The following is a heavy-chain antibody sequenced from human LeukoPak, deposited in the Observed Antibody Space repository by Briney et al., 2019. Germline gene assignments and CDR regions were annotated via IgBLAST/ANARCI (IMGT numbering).Heavy chain of an antibody. J-gene: IGHJ4*02. CDR3: SRRFDC. V-gene: IGHV3-48*03. CDR2: IDGSGDTI. CDR1: GFTFSSYE. Sequence: GGSLRLSCAASGFTFSSYEMNWVRQAPGKGLEWVSYIDGSGDTIYYADSVKGRLTISRDNAKNSLDLQMNSLRDEDTAVYYCSRRFDCWGQGTLVTVSS.